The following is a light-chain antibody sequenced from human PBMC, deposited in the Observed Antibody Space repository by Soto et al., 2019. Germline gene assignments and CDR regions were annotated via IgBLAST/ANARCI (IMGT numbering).Light chain of an antibody. CDR1: QSVSSN. J-gene: IGKJ4*01. V-gene: IGKV3-20*01. Sequence: EIVLTQSPGTLSLSPGERATLSCRASQSVSSNLAWYQQKPGQAPRLLIFDASSRATDIPDRFSGSGSETDFTLTISRLEPEDFAVYYCQQYGSSPRTFGGGTKVDIK. CDR3: QQYGSSPRT. CDR2: DAS.